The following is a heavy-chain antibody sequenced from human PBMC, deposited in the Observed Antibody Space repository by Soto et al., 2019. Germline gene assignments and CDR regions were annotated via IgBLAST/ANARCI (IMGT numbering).Heavy chain of an antibody. Sequence: QVQLQESGPGLVKPSGTLSLTCAVSGDSISSTNWWNWLRQPPGKGLEWIGEIHPRVNTNYNPSLKRRVTISVDKSKNQFSLKMNFVTAADTAVYYCARVRQGCSSTSCYFDPWGQGTLVTVSS. V-gene: IGHV4-4*02. CDR1: GDSISSTNW. J-gene: IGHJ5*02. CDR3: ARVRQGCSSTSCYFDP. CDR2: IHPRVNT. D-gene: IGHD2-2*01.